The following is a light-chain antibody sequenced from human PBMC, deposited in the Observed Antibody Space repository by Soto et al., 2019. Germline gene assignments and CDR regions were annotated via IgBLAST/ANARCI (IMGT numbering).Light chain of an antibody. Sequence: QSALTQPASVSGSHGQSITISCTGTSSDVGGYNYVSWYQQHPDKAPKLMIYDVSRRPTGVSDRFSGSKTGSTASLSISGLQAEDEADYYCSSYSSPPHVVFGGGTKLTVL. CDR3: SSYSSPPHVV. J-gene: IGLJ2*01. V-gene: IGLV2-14*03. CDR1: SSDVGGYNY. CDR2: DVS.